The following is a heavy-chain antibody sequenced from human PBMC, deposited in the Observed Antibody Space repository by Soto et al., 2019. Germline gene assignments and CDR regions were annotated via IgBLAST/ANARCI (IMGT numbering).Heavy chain of an antibody. Sequence: QVQLVQSGAEVKKPGASVKVSCKASGNSFTTYYMHWVRQAPGQGLEWMGIINPSGGRTTYAQKFKGRVTMTRDTSTSTFHMELSSLTSEDTAVYYCAGLYHYDSSGYYDYWGQGTLVTVSS. CDR1: GNSFTTYY. J-gene: IGHJ4*02. D-gene: IGHD3-22*01. CDR3: AGLYHYDSSGYYDY. V-gene: IGHV1-46*01. CDR2: INPSGGRT.